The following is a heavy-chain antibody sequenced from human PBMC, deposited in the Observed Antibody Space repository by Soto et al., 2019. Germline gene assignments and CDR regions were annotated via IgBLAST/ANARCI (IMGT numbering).Heavy chain of an antibody. CDR3: VVAAQPYYFDY. D-gene: IGHD2-15*01. J-gene: IGHJ4*02. Sequence: QVQLVQSGAEVKKPGASVKVSCKASGYTFTSYGISWVRQAPGQGLEWMGWISAYNVNTNYAQKLQGRVPMTTDTSTSTAYMELRSLRSDDTDVYYCVVAAQPYYFDYWGQGTLVTVSS. V-gene: IGHV1-18*01. CDR2: ISAYNVNT. CDR1: GYTFTSYG.